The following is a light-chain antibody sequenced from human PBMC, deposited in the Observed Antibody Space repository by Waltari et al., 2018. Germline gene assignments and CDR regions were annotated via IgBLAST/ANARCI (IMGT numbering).Light chain of an antibody. CDR3: QQYNAYALT. V-gene: IGKV1-5*03. CDR2: KAA. CDR1: ESINSW. Sequence: DIQMTQSPSTLSASVGDRVIITCRASESINSWLAWYQQKPGKALKLLIYKAASLESGVPSRFSGSGFGTEFALTISSLQPDDFATYYCQQYNAYALTFGGGTK. J-gene: IGKJ4*01.